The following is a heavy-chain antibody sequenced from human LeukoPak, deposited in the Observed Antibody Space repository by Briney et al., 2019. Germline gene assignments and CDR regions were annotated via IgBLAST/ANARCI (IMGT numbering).Heavy chain of an antibody. D-gene: IGHD6-13*01. CDR2: INVNGGAM. J-gene: IGHJ4*02. V-gene: IGHV3-11*01. Sequence: GGSLRLPCAASGFGFKDYYYSWIRQAPGKGLEWVSFINVNGGAMYYADFVKGRFTISRQNAQNSVYLAMNSLRDEDTAVYYCARGPRISEAGCYFFDYWGRGSLVTVSS. CDR1: GFGFKDYY. CDR3: ARGPRISEAGCYFFDY.